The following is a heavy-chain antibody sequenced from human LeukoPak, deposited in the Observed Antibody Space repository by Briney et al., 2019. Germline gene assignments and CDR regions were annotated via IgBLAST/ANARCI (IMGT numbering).Heavy chain of an antibody. V-gene: IGHV4-59*08. D-gene: IGHD3-22*01. J-gene: IGHJ4*02. CDR2: IYYSGST. Sequence: SETLSLTCTVAGGSISSYYWSWMRQPPGKGLEWIGYIYYSGSTNYNPSIKSRATISVDTSKNQFSLKLSSVTAADTAVYYCARGGYDSSGYFDYWGQGTLVTVSS. CDR1: GGSISSYY. CDR3: ARGGYDSSGYFDY.